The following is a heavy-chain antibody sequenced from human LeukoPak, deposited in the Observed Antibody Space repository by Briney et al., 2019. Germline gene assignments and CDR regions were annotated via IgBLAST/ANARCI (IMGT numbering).Heavy chain of an antibody. J-gene: IGHJ4*02. D-gene: IGHD6-13*01. CDR3: AKDLHSSSWYWAFDY. CDR1: GFTFSSYA. Sequence: PGGSLRLSCAASGFTFSSYAMSWVRQAPGKGLEWVSAISGSGGSTYYADSVKGRFTISRDNSKNTLYLQMNSLRAGDTAVYYCAKDLHSSSWYWAFDYWGQGTLVTVSS. CDR2: ISGSGGST. V-gene: IGHV3-23*01.